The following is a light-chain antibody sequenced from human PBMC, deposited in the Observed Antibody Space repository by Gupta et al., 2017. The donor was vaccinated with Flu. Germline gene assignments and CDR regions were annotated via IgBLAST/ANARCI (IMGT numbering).Light chain of an antibody. CDR3: QQYSSSPLT. J-gene: IGKJ3*01. CDR2: GAS. V-gene: IGKV3-20*01. Sequence: ERATLSCRASQSFSSTYLAWYQQKPGQAPRLLIYGASSRATGIPDRFSSSGSGTDFTLTISRLEPEDFAVYYCQQYSSSPLTFGPGTKVDIK. CDR1: QSFSSTY.